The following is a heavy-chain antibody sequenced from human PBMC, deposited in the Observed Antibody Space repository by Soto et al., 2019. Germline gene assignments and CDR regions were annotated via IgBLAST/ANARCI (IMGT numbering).Heavy chain of an antibody. Sequence: GGSLRLSCAASGFTFDDYGMSWVRQAPGKGLEWVSGINWNGGSTGYADSVKGRFTISRDNAKNSLYLLMNSLRAEDTALYHWARGYSSSSDAFDIWGQGTMVTVSS. CDR3: ARGYSSSSDAFDI. D-gene: IGHD6-6*01. CDR1: GFTFDDYG. CDR2: INWNGGST. J-gene: IGHJ3*02. V-gene: IGHV3-20*01.